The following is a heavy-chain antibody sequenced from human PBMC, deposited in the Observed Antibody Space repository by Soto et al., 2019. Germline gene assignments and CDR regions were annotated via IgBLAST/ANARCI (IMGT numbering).Heavy chain of an antibody. CDR3: ATSVLGYCISTSCYGVGMDV. V-gene: IGHV1-69*12. D-gene: IGHD2-2*01. CDR2: IIPIFGTA. Sequence: QVQLVQSGAEVKKPGSSVKVSCTASGGTFSSYAISWVRQAPGQGLEWMGGIIPIFGTANYAQKFQGRVTITADESTSTAYMELSSLRSEDTAVYYCATSVLGYCISTSCYGVGMDVWGQGTTVTVSS. J-gene: IGHJ6*02. CDR1: GGTFSSYA.